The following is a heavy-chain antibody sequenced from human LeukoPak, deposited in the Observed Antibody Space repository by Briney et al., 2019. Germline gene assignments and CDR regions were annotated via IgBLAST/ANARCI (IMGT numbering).Heavy chain of an antibody. Sequence: GGSLRLSCAASGFTFSSYSMNWVRQAPGKGLEWVSSISSSSSYIYYADSVKGRFTISRDNSKNTLYLQMNSLRAEDTAVYYCAREGIAVAGPLTYYYYYMDVWGKGTTVTVSS. J-gene: IGHJ6*03. CDR2: ISSSSSYI. CDR3: AREGIAVAGPLTYYYYYMDV. CDR1: GFTFSSYS. V-gene: IGHV3-21*01. D-gene: IGHD6-19*01.